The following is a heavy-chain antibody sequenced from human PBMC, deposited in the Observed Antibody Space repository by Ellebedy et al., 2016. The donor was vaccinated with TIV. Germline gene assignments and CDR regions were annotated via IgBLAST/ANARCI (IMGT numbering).Heavy chain of an antibody. V-gene: IGHV4-59*01. J-gene: IGHJ4*02. CDR1: GGSISSYY. CDR2: IYYSGST. CDR3: ASAGVAVAGTRGYFDY. Sequence: MPSETLSLTCTVSGGSISSYYWSWIRQTPGKGLEWIGYIYYSGSTNYNPSLKSRVTISVDTSKNQSCLKLSSVTAADTAVYYCASAGVAVAGTRGYFDYWGQGTLVTVSS. D-gene: IGHD6-19*01.